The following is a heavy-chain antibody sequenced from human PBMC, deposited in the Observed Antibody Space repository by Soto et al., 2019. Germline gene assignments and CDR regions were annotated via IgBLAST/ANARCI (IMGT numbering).Heavy chain of an antibody. V-gene: IGHV3-23*01. CDR2: INDSGGST. CDR1: GFTFSSHA. CDR3: AKGRGVTTPDY. J-gene: IGHJ4*02. Sequence: EVQLLESGGGLVQPGGSLRLSCAASGFTFSSHAMSWVRQAPGKGLEWVSGINDSGGSTYYADSVKGRLTISRDNSRNTLYLQMNSLRAEDTAVYYCAKGRGVTTPDYWGQGTLVIVSS. D-gene: IGHD2-21*02.